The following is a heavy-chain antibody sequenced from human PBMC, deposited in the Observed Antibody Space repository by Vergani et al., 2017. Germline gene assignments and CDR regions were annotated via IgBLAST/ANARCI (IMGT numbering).Heavy chain of an antibody. CDR1: GYSFTSYG. V-gene: IGHV1-18*01. J-gene: IGHJ6*02. CDR3: ARDGYCSSTSCYLGRRWVEYYYYYYGMDV. CDR2: ISAYNGNT. Sequence: VQLVQSGAEVKKPGESLKISCKGSGYSFTSYGISWVRQAPGQGLEWMGWISAYNGNTNYAQKLQGRVTMTTDTSTSTAYMELRSLRSDDTAVYYCARDGYCSSTSCYLGRRWVEYYYYYYGMDVWGQGTTVTVSS. D-gene: IGHD2-2*01.